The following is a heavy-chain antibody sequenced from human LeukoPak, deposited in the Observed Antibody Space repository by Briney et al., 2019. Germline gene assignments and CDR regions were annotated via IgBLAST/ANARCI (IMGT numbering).Heavy chain of an antibody. V-gene: IGHV1-46*01. CDR3: AREGVMAADRLREFDP. CDR1: GYTFTSYY. D-gene: IGHD6-13*01. Sequence: ASMKVSCKASGYTFTSYYMHWARQAPGQGLEWMGIINPSGGSTSYAQKFQGRVTMTRDTSTSTVYMELSSLRSEDTAVYYCAREGVMAADRLREFDPWGQGTLVTVSS. CDR2: INPSGGST. J-gene: IGHJ5*02.